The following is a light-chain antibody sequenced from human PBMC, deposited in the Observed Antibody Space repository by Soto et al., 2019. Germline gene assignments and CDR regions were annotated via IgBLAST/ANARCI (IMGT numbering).Light chain of an antibody. V-gene: IGKV1-39*01. J-gene: IGKJ1*01. Sequence: DIQMTQSPSSLSASLGDRVTITCRANQDISSYLIWYQHKLGQAPKLLIHAASTLASGVPSRFSGSESGTDFTLTISGPEHEDSATYYCQQSHKTPWTFGQGTKVEIK. CDR3: QQSHKTPWT. CDR2: AAS. CDR1: QDISSY.